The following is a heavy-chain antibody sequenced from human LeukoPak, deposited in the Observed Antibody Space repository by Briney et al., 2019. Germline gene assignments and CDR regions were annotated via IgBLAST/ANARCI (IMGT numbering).Heavy chain of an antibody. V-gene: IGHV3-30-3*01. D-gene: IGHD3-22*01. CDR1: GFTFSSYA. J-gene: IGHJ4*02. CDR2: ISYDGSNK. CDR3: AKGSYYDSSGSFYFDY. Sequence: GGSLRLSCAASGFTFSSYAMHWVRQAPGKELEWVAVISYDGSNKYYADSMKGRFTISRDNSKNTLYVQVNSLGTEDTAAYYCAKGSYYDSSGSFYFDYWGQGTLVTVSS.